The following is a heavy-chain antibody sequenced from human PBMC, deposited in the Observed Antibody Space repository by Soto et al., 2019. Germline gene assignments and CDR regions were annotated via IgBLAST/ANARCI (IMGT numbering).Heavy chain of an antibody. CDR2: IYYSGST. V-gene: IGHV4-31*03. Sequence: PSETLSLTCTVSGGSISSGGYYWSWIRQHPGKGLEWIGYIYYSGSTYYNPSLKSRVTISVDTSKNQFSLKLSSVTAADTAVYYCARWHYYDSSGYPDAFDIWGQGTMVTVSS. J-gene: IGHJ3*02. D-gene: IGHD3-22*01. CDR1: GGSISSGGYY. CDR3: ARWHYYDSSGYPDAFDI.